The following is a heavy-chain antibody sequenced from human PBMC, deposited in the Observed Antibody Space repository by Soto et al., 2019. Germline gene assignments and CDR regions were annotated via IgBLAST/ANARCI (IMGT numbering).Heavy chain of an antibody. CDR1: GGSVSDKTYY. D-gene: IGHD4-17*01. CDR3: ARTTAVPNTLRSRYFFDY. J-gene: IGHJ4*02. CDR2: VYYSGTT. Sequence: SETLSLTCSVSGGSVSDKTYYWSWIRQPPGKRLEWIGYVYYSGTTNYNPSLKSRVTISADLSKNRFSLRLSSVTTADTALYYCARTTAVPNTLRSRYFFDYWGQGTLVTVSS. V-gene: IGHV4-61*01.